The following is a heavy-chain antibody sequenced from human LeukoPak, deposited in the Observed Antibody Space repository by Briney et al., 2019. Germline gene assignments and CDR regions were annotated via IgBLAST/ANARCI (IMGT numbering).Heavy chain of an antibody. V-gene: IGHV4-34*01. D-gene: IGHD2-15*01. CDR2: INHSGST. Sequence: SETLSLTCAVYGGSFSGYYWSWIRQPPGKGLEWIGEINHSGSTNYNPSLKSRVTISVDTSKNQFSLKLSSVTAADTAVYYCARIPVRYCSGGSCRYYYYYMDVWGKGTTVTVSS. J-gene: IGHJ6*03. CDR1: GGSFSGYY. CDR3: ARIPVRYCSGGSCRYYYYYMDV.